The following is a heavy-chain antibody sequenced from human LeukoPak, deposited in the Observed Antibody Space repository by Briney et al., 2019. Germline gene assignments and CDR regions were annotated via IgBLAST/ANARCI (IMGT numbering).Heavy chain of an antibody. CDR3: AKDMDHDYDDYGFDY. D-gene: IGHD4-17*01. CDR2: INNDGSST. Sequence: GGSLRLSCAASGFTFSHYWMHWVRQVPGKGLVWVSHINNDGSSTTYADSVKGRFTISRDNAKKSLYLQMNSLRAEDTAVYYCAKDMDHDYDDYGFDYWGQGTPVTVSS. V-gene: IGHV3-74*01. CDR1: GFTFSHYW. J-gene: IGHJ4*02.